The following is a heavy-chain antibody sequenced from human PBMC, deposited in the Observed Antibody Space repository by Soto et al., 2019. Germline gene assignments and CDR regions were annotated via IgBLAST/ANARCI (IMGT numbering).Heavy chain of an antibody. V-gene: IGHV4-39*01. CDR3: ARQGVYSGYGTDGTVVVIGFDY. D-gene: IGHD5-12*01. Sequence: QLQLQESGPGLVKPSETLSLTCTVSGGSISSSSYYWGWIRQPPGKGLEWIGSIYYSGSTYYNPSLKSRVTISVDTSKNQYSLKLSSVTAADTAVYYCARQGVYSGYGTDGTVVVIGFDYWGQGTLVTVSS. J-gene: IGHJ4*02. CDR1: GGSISSSSYY. CDR2: IYYSGST.